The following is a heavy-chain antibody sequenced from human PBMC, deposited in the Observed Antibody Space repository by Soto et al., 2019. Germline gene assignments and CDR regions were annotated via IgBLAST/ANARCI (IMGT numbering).Heavy chain of an antibody. CDR1: GFTFGDYA. V-gene: IGHV3-49*03. J-gene: IGHJ6*02. Sequence: PGGSLRLSCTASGFTFGDYAMSWFRQAPGKGLEWVGFIRSKPYDGTTEYAASAKGRFTISRDDPKSIAYLQMNSLKTEDTAVYYCAKDLFSMVRGASYYSYGMDVWGQGTTVTVSS. CDR2: IRSKPYDGTT. D-gene: IGHD3-10*01. CDR3: AKDLFSMVRGASYYSYGMDV.